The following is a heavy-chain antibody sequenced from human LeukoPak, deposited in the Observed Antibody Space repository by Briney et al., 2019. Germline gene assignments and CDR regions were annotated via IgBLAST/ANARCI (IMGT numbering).Heavy chain of an antibody. D-gene: IGHD3-10*01. CDR2: ISAYNGNT. CDR1: GYTFTSYG. Sequence: ASVKVSCKATGYTFTSYGISWVRQAPGQGLEWMGWISAYNGNTNYAQKLQGRVTMTTDTSTSTAYMELRSLRSDDTAVYYCARIDYGSGSYPHYGMDVWGQGTTVTVSS. V-gene: IGHV1-18*01. CDR3: ARIDYGSGSYPHYGMDV. J-gene: IGHJ6*02.